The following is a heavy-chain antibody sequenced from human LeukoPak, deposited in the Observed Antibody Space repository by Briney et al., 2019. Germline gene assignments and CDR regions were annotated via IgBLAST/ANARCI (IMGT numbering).Heavy chain of an antibody. Sequence: GGSLRLSCAASGFTFSSYSMNWVRQAPGKGLEWVSYISSSSSTIYYADSVKGRFTISRDNAKNSLYLQMNSLRAEDTAVYYCAKESMITFGGVIVLGDYFDYWGQGTLVTVSS. D-gene: IGHD3-16*02. J-gene: IGHJ4*02. CDR3: AKESMITFGGVIVLGDYFDY. CDR1: GFTFSSYS. CDR2: ISSSSSTI. V-gene: IGHV3-48*04.